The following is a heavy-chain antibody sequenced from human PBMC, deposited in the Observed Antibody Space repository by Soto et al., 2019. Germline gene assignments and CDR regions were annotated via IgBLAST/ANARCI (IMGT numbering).Heavy chain of an antibody. V-gene: IGHV4-34*01. CDR3: ARRSHDYIWGSYRLVPNYFDY. CDR2: INHSGST. Sequence: QVQLQQWGAGLLKPSETLSLTCAVYGGSFSGYYWSWIRQPPGKGLEWIGEINHSGSTNYNPSLKSRVTRSVDTSKNQFSLKLSSVTAADTAVYYCARRSHDYIWGSYRLVPNYFDYWGQGTLVTVSS. J-gene: IGHJ4*02. D-gene: IGHD3-16*02. CDR1: GGSFSGYY.